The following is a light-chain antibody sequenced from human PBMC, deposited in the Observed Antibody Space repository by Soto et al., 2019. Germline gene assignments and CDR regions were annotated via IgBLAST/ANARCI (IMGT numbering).Light chain of an antibody. J-gene: IGKJ1*01. CDR3: HQTAANPWT. V-gene: IGKV1-39*01. Sequence: DIQMTQAPSSLSASVGDRVTITCRASQNIGVYLNWYRKRPGKAPKLLIHAASSLHSGVPSTFSGSGSGNDFALTISSLQPEDFATYYCHQTAANPWTFAQGTKVEIX. CDR1: QNIGVY. CDR2: AAS.